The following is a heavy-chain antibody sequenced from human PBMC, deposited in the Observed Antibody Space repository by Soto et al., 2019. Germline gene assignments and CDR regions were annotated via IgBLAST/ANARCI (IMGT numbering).Heavy chain of an antibody. J-gene: IGHJ4*02. V-gene: IGHV3-74*01. CDR3: VTGWSGY. Sequence: LRLSCVVSGFSFSSSWMHWVRQAPGKGLVWVSRINSDGSSTNYADSVKGRFTTSRDNAKNMLYLQMNSLRVEDTALYYCVTGWSGYWGQGTLVTVSS. CDR1: GFSFSSSW. CDR2: INSDGSST. D-gene: IGHD2-15*01.